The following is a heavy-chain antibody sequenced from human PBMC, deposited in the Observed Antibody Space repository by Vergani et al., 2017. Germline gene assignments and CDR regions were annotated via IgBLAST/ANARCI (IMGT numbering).Heavy chain of an antibody. CDR1: GGSFSGYY. CDR2: INHSGST. J-gene: IGHJ6*02. CDR3: ARSTVTTYYYYYYGMDV. D-gene: IGHD4-17*01. Sequence: QVQLQQWGAGLLKPSEPLSLTCAVYGGSFSGYYWSWIRQPPGKGLEWIGEINHSGSTNYNPSLKSRVTISVDTSKNQFSLKLSSVTAADTAVYYCARSTVTTYYYYYYGMDVWGQGTTVTVSS. V-gene: IGHV4-34*01.